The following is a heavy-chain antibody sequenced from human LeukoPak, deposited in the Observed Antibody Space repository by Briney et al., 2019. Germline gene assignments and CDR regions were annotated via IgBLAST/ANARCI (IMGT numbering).Heavy chain of an antibody. V-gene: IGHV3-33*01. CDR1: GFTFSSYG. J-gene: IGHJ4*02. CDR3: ARVARAMVSPYYFDY. CDR2: IWYDGSNK. D-gene: IGHD2-21*01. Sequence: GGSLRLSCAASGFTFSSYGMHWVRQAPGKGLEWVAVIWYDGSNKYYADSVKGRFTISRDNSKNTLYLQMNSLRAEDTAVYYCARVARAMVSPYYFDYRGQGTLVTVSS.